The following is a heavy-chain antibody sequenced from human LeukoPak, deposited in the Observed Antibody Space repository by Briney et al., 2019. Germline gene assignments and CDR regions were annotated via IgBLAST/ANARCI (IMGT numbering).Heavy chain of an antibody. CDR1: GYTFTTHG. Sequence: GASVTVSCKASGYTFTTHGISWVRQAPGQGLEWMGWISTYNGNTNYAQQFQGRVTMTTDTSMSTTYMELRSLRSDDTAVYYCARDLIAVRPGWFDPWGQGSLVTVSS. CDR2: ISTYNGNT. CDR3: ARDLIAVRPGWFDP. V-gene: IGHV1-18*01. D-gene: IGHD6-6*01. J-gene: IGHJ5*02.